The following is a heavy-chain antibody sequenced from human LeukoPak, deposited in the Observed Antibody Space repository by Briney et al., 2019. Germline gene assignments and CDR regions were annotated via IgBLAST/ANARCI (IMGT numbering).Heavy chain of an antibody. Sequence: PSETLSLTCTVSGGSISAYYWSWIRQPAGEGLEWIGHIYPSGNSNYNPSLKSRVTMSVDTSKNQFSLKLSSVTAADTAVYYCARAGRYSSGPTLWGQGTLITVSS. CDR2: IYPSGNS. J-gene: IGHJ4*02. V-gene: IGHV4-4*07. CDR3: ARAGRYSSGPTL. CDR1: GGSISAYY. D-gene: IGHD6-19*01.